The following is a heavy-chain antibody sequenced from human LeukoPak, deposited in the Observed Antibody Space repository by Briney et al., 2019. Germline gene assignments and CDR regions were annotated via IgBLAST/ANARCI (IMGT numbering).Heavy chain of an antibody. Sequence: TGGSLRLSCAASGFTFSSYWMSWVCQAPGKGLEWVANKKQDGSEKYYVDSVKGRFTISRDNAKNSLYLQINSLRAEDTAVYYCARDDKFAQLEPDYWGQGTLVTVSS. V-gene: IGHV3-7*01. D-gene: IGHD6-6*01. CDR2: KKQDGSEK. CDR3: ARDDKFAQLEPDY. J-gene: IGHJ4*02. CDR1: GFTFSSYW.